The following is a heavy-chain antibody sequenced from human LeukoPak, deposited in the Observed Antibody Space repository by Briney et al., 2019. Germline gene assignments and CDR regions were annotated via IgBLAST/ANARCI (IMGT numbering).Heavy chain of an antibody. CDR1: GFAFSNYA. V-gene: IGHV3-33*03. CDR2: IWYDGSKK. J-gene: IGHJ4*02. CDR3: AKDRNRGYSYGFDY. Sequence: GRTLRLSCAGSGFAFSNYAMYWVRQAPGKGLEWVAGIWYDGSKKYYVDSMKGRFTISRDNSRNTVYLQMDSLRAEDTAVYYCAKDRNRGYSYGFDYWGQGTLVTVSS. D-gene: IGHD5-12*01.